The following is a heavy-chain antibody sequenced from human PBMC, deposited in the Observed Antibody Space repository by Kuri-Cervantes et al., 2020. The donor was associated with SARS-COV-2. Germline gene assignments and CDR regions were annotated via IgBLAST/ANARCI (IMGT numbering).Heavy chain of an antibody. CDR1: GYSISSGYY. D-gene: IGHD6-6*01. Sequence: GSLRLSCAVSGYSISSGYYWGWIRQPPGKGLEWIGSIYHSGSTYYNPSLKSRATISVDTSKNQFSLKLSSVTAADTAVYYCARVARLVSYYFDYWGQGTLVTVSS. CDR2: IYHSGST. V-gene: IGHV4-38-2*01. CDR3: ARVARLVSYYFDY. J-gene: IGHJ4*02.